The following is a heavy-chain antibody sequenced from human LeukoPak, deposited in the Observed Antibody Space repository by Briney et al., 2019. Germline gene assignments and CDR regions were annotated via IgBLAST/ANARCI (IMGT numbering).Heavy chain of an antibody. J-gene: IGHJ2*01. CDR2: LYSGSST. CDR1: GFSVSTKY. CDR3: ARVGDHYHWYLDV. D-gene: IGHD3-10*01. V-gene: IGHV3-53*01. Sequence: PGGSLTLSCEGSGFSVSTKYMNWVRQAPGKGLEWVSILYSGSSTYYTDSVKGRFTVSRADSKNTLYLHMNSLGVEDTAVYYCARVGDHYHWYLDVWGRGTLVTVSS.